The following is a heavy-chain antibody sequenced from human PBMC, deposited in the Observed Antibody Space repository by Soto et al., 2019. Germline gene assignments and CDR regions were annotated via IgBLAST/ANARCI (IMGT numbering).Heavy chain of an antibody. V-gene: IGHV4-34*01. CDR2: INHSGST. CDR3: ARARWSSSFGV. J-gene: IGHJ6*02. CDR1: GGSFSGYY. D-gene: IGHD6-13*01. Sequence: QVQLQQWGAGLLKPSETLSLTCAVYGGSFSGYYWSWIRQPPGKGLEWIGEINHSGSTNYNPSLKSRVTISVDTSKNQFSLKLSSVTAADTAVYYCARARWSSSFGVWGQGTTVTVSS.